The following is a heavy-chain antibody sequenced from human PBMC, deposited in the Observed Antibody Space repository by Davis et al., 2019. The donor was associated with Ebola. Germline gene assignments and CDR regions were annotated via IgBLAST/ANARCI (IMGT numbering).Heavy chain of an antibody. J-gene: IGHJ3*02. V-gene: IGHV1-18*01. CDR1: GYTFTNYA. CDR3: ARTSIVGTTTTASDI. CDR2: ISAYNGNT. Sequence: ASVKVSCKASGYTFTNYAMNWVRQAPGQGLEWMGWISAYNGNTAYAQILQGRVTMTTDTSTGTAYMELRSLRSDDTAVYFCARTSIVGTTTTASDIWGQGTMVTVSS. D-gene: IGHD1-26*01.